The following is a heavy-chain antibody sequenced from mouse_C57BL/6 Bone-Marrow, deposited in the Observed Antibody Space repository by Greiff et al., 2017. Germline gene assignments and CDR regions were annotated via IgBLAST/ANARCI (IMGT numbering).Heavy chain of an antibody. CDR1: GFSLTSYG. J-gene: IGHJ3*01. D-gene: IGHD2-4*01. CDR3: ARNENDYDSSWFAD. Sequence: VKLIESGPGLVQPSQSLSITCTVSGFSLTSYGVHWVRQSPGKGLGWLGVIWSGGSTDYTAAFISRLSISKDNSKSQVFFKMNSLQADDTAIYYCARNENDYDSSWFADWGQGTLVTVSA. V-gene: IGHV2-2*01. CDR2: IWSGGST.